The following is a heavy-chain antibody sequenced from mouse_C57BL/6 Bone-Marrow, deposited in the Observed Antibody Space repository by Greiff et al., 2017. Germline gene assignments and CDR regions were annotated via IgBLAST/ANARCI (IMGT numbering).Heavy chain of an antibody. CDR2: INYDGSST. CDR1: GFTFSDYY. Sequence: EVNVVESEGGLVQPGSSMKLSCTASGFTFSDYYMAWVRQVPEKGLEWVANINYDGSSTYYLDSLKSRFIISRDNAKNILYLQMSSLKSEDTATYYCATSTGTWFAYWGQGTLVTVSA. D-gene: IGHD4-1*02. V-gene: IGHV5-16*01. J-gene: IGHJ3*01. CDR3: ATSTGTWFAY.